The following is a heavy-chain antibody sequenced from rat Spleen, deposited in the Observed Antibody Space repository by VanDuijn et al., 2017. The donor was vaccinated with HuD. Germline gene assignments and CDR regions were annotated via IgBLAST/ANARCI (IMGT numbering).Heavy chain of an antibody. V-gene: IGHV5-29*01. CDR2: ISYDGSST. J-gene: IGHJ2*01. Sequence: EVQLVESDGGLVQPGRSLKLSCAASGFTFSDYYMAWVRQAPTKGLEWVATISYDGSSTYYRDSVKGRFTISRDNAKSTLYLQMDSLRSEDTATYYCTRGPAGDYWGQGVMVTVSS. D-gene: IGHD1-4*01. CDR3: TRGPAGDY. CDR1: GFTFSDYY.